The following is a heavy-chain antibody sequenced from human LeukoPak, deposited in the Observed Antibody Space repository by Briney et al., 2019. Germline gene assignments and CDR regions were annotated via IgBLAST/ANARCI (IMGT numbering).Heavy chain of an antibody. CDR2: IYYSGST. D-gene: IGHD4-17*01. V-gene: IGHV4-59*01. Sequence: PSETLSLTCTVSGGSISSYYWSWIPQPPGKGLEWIGYIYYSGSTNYNPSLKSRVTISVDTSKNQFSLKLSSVTAADTAVYYCARVSTVTTSWYFDLWGRGTLVTVSS. J-gene: IGHJ2*01. CDR1: GGSISSYY. CDR3: ARVSTVTTSWYFDL.